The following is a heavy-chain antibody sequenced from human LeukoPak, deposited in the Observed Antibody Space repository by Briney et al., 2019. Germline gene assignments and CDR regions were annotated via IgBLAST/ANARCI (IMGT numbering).Heavy chain of an antibody. CDR1: GGAISSGSYY. CDR3: AREREYSGYGSGGIVDY. J-gene: IGHJ4*02. D-gene: IGHD5-12*01. CDR2: IYTSGST. V-gene: IGHV4-61*02. Sequence: SETLSRTCTVSGGAISSGSYYWSWIRQPAGKGLEWIGRIYTSGSTNYNPSLKSRVSISVATSKSQFSLRRSSVTAADTAEYYCAREREYSGYGSGGIVDYWGQGTLVTVSS.